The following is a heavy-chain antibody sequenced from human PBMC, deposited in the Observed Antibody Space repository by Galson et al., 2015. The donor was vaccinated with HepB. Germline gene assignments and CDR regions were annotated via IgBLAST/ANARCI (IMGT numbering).Heavy chain of an antibody. CDR3: ARARSSSWYDYGMDV. CDR1: GFSLSTSGMC. D-gene: IGHD6-13*01. J-gene: IGHJ6*02. V-gene: IGHV2-70*11. CDR2: IDWDDDK. Sequence: PALVKPTQTLTLTCTFSGFSLSTSGMCVSWIRQPPGKALEWPARIDWDDDKYYSTSLKTRLTISKDTSKNQVVLTMTNMDPVDTATYYCARARSSSWYDYGMDVWGQGTTVTVSS.